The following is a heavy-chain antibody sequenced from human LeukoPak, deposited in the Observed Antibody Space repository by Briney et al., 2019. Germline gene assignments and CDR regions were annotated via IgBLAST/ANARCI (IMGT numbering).Heavy chain of an antibody. CDR3: ARFSVGSRGWYSGLYYFDY. CDR2: IYYSVTT. CDR1: GGSISSSDYY. V-gene: IGHV4-39*07. J-gene: IGHJ4*02. Sequence: SETLSLTCTVSGGSISSSDYYWGWIRQPPGKGLEWIGSIYYSVTTYYNPSLKSRVTISVDTSKNQFSLKLNSVTAADTAVYYCARFSVGSRGWYSGLYYFDYWGQGTLVTVSS. D-gene: IGHD6-19*01.